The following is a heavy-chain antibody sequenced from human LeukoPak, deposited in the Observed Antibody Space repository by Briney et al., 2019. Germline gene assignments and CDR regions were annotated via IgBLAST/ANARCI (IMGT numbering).Heavy chain of an antibody. CDR3: VRECVVRGVMTHNWFDP. J-gene: IGHJ5*02. CDR1: GGSISSYY. Sequence: SETLSLTCTVSGGSISSYYWSWIRQPPGKGLEWIGYIYYSGSTNYNPSLKSRVTISVDTSKNQFSLKLSSVTAADTAMYYCVRECVVRGVMTHNWFDPWGQGTLVTVSS. V-gene: IGHV4-59*12. CDR2: IYYSGST. D-gene: IGHD3-10*01.